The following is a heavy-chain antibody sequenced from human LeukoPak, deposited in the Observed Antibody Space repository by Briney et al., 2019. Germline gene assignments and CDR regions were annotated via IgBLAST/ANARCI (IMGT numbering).Heavy chain of an antibody. CDR1: GGSISSGGYY. CDR3: ARGRRITSYYFDY. D-gene: IGHD5-24*01. Sequence: PSQTLSLTCTVSGGSISSGGYYWSWIRQHPGKGLEWIGYIYYSGSAYYNPSLKSRVTISVDTSKNQFSLKLSSVTAADTAVYYCARGRRITSYYFDYWGQGTLATVSS. J-gene: IGHJ4*02. CDR2: IYYSGSA. V-gene: IGHV4-31*03.